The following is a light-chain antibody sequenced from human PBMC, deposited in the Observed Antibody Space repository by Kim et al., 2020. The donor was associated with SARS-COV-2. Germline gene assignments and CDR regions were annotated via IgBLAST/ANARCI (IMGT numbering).Light chain of an antibody. CDR3: KSRDSTGNHLV. V-gene: IGLV3-19*01. J-gene: IGLJ3*02. CDR2: PKN. Sequence: SSELTQDPAVSVALGQTVRITCQGDSLRTYSASWYQQKPGQAPVLVIYPKNNRPSGIPDRFSGSSSGDRTSLTLTGAQAEDEADYYCKSRDSTGNHLVFGGGTKLTVL. CDR1: SLRTYS.